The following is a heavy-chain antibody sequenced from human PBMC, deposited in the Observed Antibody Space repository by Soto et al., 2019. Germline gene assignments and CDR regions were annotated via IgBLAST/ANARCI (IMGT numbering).Heavy chain of an antibody. CDR3: AKDSSPLAPYDFWRSGWFDP. CDR2: ISGSGGST. CDR1: GFTFSSYA. V-gene: IGHV3-23*01. Sequence: GGSLRLSCAASGFTFSSYAMSWVRQAPGKGLEWVSAISGSGGSTYYADSVKGRFTISRDNSKNTLYLQMNSLRAEDTAVYYCAKDSSPLAPYDFWRSGWFDPWGQGTLVTVSS. J-gene: IGHJ5*02. D-gene: IGHD3-3*01.